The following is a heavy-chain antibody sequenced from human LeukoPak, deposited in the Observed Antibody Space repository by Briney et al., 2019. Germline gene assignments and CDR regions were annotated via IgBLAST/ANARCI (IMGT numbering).Heavy chain of an antibody. Sequence: GGPLRLSCAASGFPLSSYAMRWVPEAPGKALEWVSAISGNGSTTYYADSVKGRFTISRDNSKSTLYLQMNSLRAEDTAVYYCAKAGSCTNGVCSNFDYSGQGTLVTVSS. V-gene: IGHV3-23*01. J-gene: IGHJ4*02. D-gene: IGHD2-8*01. CDR2: ISGNGSTT. CDR1: GFPLSSYA. CDR3: AKAGSCTNGVCSNFDY.